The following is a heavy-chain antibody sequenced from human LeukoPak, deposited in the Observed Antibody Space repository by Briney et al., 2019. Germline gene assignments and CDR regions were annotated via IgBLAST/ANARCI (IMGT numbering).Heavy chain of an antibody. CDR1: GFTFNNYA. V-gene: IGHV3-30-3*01. J-gene: IGHJ4*02. CDR3: ARDSSSSYFDY. Sequence: GGSLKLSCAASGFTFNNYAIHWVRQAPGKGLEWVAVISYEGNKKYYADSVKGRFTISRDNSKNTLYLQMNSLRAEDTAMYFCARDSSSSYFDYWGQGTLVTVSS. D-gene: IGHD6-6*01. CDR2: ISYEGNKK.